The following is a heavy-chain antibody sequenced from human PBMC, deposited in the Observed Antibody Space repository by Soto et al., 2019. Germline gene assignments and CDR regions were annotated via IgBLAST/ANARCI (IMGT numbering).Heavy chain of an antibody. J-gene: IGHJ4*02. CDR2: IYYRGNA. D-gene: IGHD3-9*01. V-gene: IGHV4-39*01. CDR1: DDSINSDKYY. CDR3: ARLEGLATISYYFDF. Sequence: QLQLQESGPGLVKPSETLSLTCAVSDDSINSDKYYWGWIRQPTWKGLDWIGSIYYRGNAYYNPSLQTRVTISLDKSKSQFSLKLNSVPAADSAVYFCARLEGLATISYYFDFWGPGALVTVSS.